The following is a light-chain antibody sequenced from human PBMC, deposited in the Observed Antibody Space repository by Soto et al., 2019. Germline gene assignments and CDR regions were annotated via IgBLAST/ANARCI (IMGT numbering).Light chain of an antibody. J-gene: IGLJ3*02. CDR1: SSNVGSNY. CDR2: NNN. CDR3: ATWDDSLSGGV. V-gene: IGLV1-47*02. Sequence: QSVLTQPPSASGTRGQRVTISCSGSSSNVGSNYVYWYQHLPGTAPKLLIYNNNQRPSGVPDRFSGSKSGSSASLAISGLRSEDEADYYCATWDDSLSGGVFGGGTKVTVL.